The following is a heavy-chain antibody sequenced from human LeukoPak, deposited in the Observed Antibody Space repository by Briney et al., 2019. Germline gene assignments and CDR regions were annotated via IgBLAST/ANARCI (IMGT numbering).Heavy chain of an antibody. CDR3: ARGPIMITFGRPFDY. J-gene: IGHJ4*02. V-gene: IGHV3-21*01. Sequence: GGSLRLSCAASGFTFSSYSMNWVRQAPGKRLEWVSSISSSSSYIYYADSVKGRFTISRDNAKNSLYLQMNNLTAEDTAVYYCARGPIMITFGRPFDYWGQGTLVTVSS. D-gene: IGHD3-16*01. CDR1: GFTFSSYS. CDR2: ISSSSSYI.